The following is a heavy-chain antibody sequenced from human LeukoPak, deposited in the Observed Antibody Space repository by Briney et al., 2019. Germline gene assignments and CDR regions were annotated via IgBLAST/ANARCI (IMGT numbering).Heavy chain of an antibody. CDR3: ARDGSSIAARRPFDY. Sequence: SVKVSCKASGGTFSSYAISWVRQAPGQGLEWMGGIIPIFGTANYAQKFQGRVTITADESTSTAYMELSSLGSEDTAVYYCARDGSSIAARRPFDYWGQGTLVTVSS. CDR2: IIPIFGTA. CDR1: GGTFSSYA. D-gene: IGHD6-6*01. V-gene: IGHV1-69*13. J-gene: IGHJ4*02.